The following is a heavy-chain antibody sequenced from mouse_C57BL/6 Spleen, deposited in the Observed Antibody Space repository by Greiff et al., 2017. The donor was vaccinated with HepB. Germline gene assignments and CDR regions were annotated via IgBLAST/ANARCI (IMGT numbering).Heavy chain of an antibody. V-gene: IGHV6-3*01. CDR2: IRLKSDNYAT. CDR3: TGGGTSFAY. J-gene: IGHJ3*01. D-gene: IGHD3-3*01. Sequence: DVKLVASGGGLVQPGGSMKLSCVASGFTFSNYWMNWVRQSPEKGLEWVAQIRLKSDNYATHYAESVKGRFTISRDDSKSSVYLQMNNLRAEDTGTYYCTGGGTSFAYWGQGTLVTVSA. CDR1: GFTFSNYW.